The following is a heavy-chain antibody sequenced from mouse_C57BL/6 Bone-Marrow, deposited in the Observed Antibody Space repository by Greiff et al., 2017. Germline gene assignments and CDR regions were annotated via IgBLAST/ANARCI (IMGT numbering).Heavy chain of an antibody. D-gene: IGHD1-2*01. Sequence: QVQLQQSGAELMKPGASVKLSCKATGYTFTGYWIEWVKQRPGHGLEWIGEILPGSGSTNYNEKFKGKATLTVDTSSSTAYMQLSSLTSDDSAVYYCARSLLRIAYWGQGTLVTVSA. CDR2: ILPGSGST. CDR1: GYTFTGYW. J-gene: IGHJ3*01. V-gene: IGHV1-9*01. CDR3: ARSLLRIAY.